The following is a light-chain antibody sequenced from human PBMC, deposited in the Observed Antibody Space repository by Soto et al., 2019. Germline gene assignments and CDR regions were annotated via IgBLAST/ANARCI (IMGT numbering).Light chain of an antibody. Sequence: QPVLTQSPSASASLGASVKLTCTLSSGHSTYAIAWHQQQPEKGPRYLMKLNSDGSHTKGDGIPGRFSGSSSGAERYLTISSLQSEDEADYYCQTWGTGIRVFGGGTKLTVL. CDR1: SGHSTYA. J-gene: IGLJ2*01. CDR3: QTWGTGIRV. V-gene: IGLV4-69*02. CDR2: LNSDGSH.